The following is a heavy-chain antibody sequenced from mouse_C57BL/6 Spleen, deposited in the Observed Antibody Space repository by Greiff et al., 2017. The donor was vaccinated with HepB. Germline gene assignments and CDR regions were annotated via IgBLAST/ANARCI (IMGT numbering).Heavy chain of an antibody. D-gene: IGHD1-1*01. V-gene: IGHV1-85*01. CDR3: AREGDYYYFDY. CDR2: IYPRDGST. J-gene: IGHJ2*01. CDR1: GYTFTSYD. Sequence: QVRLKQSGPELVKPGASVKLSCKASGYTFTSYDINWVKQRPGQGLEWIGWIYPRDGSTKYNEKFKGKATLTVDTSSSTAYMELHSLTSEDSAVYFCAREGDYYYFDYWGQGTTLTVSS.